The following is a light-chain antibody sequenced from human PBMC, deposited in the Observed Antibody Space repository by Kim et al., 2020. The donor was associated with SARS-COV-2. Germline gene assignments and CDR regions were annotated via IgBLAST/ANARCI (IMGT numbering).Light chain of an antibody. Sequence: ASVGDRDTITCRASQDIGDDLGWYQQKPGKAPKRLIYSASSLQSEVPSRFSGGGSGTGFTLTISSLQPEDFATYYCLQHNSYPPTFGGGTKVDIK. J-gene: IGKJ4*01. V-gene: IGKV1-17*01. CDR2: SAS. CDR1: QDIGDD. CDR3: LQHNSYPPT.